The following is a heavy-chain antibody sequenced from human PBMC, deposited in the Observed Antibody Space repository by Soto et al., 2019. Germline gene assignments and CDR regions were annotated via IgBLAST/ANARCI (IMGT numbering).Heavy chain of an antibody. CDR3: ARDIPPSRIAAAATPDY. D-gene: IGHD6-13*01. CDR1: GFTFSSYW. Sequence: EVQLVESGGGLVQPGGSLRLSCAASGFTFSSYWMHWVRQAPGKGLVWVSRINSDGSSTSYADSVKGRFTISRDNAKNTLYLKMNSRRAEDTAVYYCARDIPPSRIAAAATPDYWGQGTLVTVSS. J-gene: IGHJ4*02. CDR2: INSDGSST. V-gene: IGHV3-74*01.